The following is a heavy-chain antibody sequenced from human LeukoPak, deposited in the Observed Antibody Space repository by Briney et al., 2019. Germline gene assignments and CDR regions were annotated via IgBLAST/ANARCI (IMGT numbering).Heavy chain of an antibody. Sequence: GGSPRLSCAASGFTFSSYWMHWVRQAPGKGLVWVSRINSDGSSTSYADSVKGRFTISRDNAKNTLYLQMNSLRAEDTAVYYCARDLYDYVWGSPNNWFDPWGQGTLVTVSS. J-gene: IGHJ5*02. CDR2: INSDGSST. CDR1: GFTFSSYW. D-gene: IGHD3-16*01. V-gene: IGHV3-74*01. CDR3: ARDLYDYVWGSPNNWFDP.